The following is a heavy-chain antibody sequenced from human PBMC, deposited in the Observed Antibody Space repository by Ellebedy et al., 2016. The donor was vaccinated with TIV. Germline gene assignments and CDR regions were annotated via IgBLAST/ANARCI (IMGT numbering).Heavy chain of an antibody. CDR3: ARRVAFDY. J-gene: IGHJ4*02. Sequence: GESLKISCAASGFIFSSYGMHWVRQAPGKGLEWVAVISYDGSNKYYADSVRGRFTISRDTARNSVDLEMNSLRVEDSAVYYCARRVAFDYWGQGTRVTVSS. V-gene: IGHV3-30*03. D-gene: IGHD2-15*01. CDR2: ISYDGSNK. CDR1: GFIFSSYG.